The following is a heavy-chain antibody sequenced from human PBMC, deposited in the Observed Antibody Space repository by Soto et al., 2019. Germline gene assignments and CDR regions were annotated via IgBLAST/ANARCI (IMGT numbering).Heavy chain of an antibody. J-gene: IGHJ4*01. CDR2: IIPILGIA. Sequence: QVQLVQSGAEVKKPGSSVKVSCKASGGTFSSYTISWVRQAPGQGLEWMGRIIPILGIANYAQKFQGRVTINXXKXTXXAYLWLSSLRSVDTAVYYCARDCSGGSCYPQSDDYWGRGTLVTVPS. CDR1: GGTFSSYT. D-gene: IGHD2-15*01. V-gene: IGHV1-69*08. CDR3: ARDCSGGSCYPQSDDY.